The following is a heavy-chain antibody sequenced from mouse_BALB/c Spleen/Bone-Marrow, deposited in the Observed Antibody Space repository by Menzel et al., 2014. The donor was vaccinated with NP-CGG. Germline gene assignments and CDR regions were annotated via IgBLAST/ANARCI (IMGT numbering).Heavy chain of an antibody. CDR2: INPDSSTI. CDR1: GFDFXRYW. J-gene: IGHJ3*01. Sequence: VQLQQSGGGLVQPGGSLKLSCAASGFDFXRYWMSWVRQAPGKGLEWIGEINPDSSTINYTPSLKDKFIISRDNAKNTLYLQMSKVRSEDTALYYCARLSYYGRFAYWGQGTLVTVSA. CDR3: ARLSYYGRFAY. D-gene: IGHD1-1*01. V-gene: IGHV4-1*02.